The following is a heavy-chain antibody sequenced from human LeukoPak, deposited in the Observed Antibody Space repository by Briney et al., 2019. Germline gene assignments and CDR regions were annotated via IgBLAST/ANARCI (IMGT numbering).Heavy chain of an antibody. CDR3: ARGSSCYYGSGSYYWARWFDP. D-gene: IGHD3-10*01. CDR1: GGSFSGYY. J-gene: IGHJ5*02. V-gene: IGHV4-34*01. CDR2: INHSGST. Sequence: SETLSLTCAVYGGSFSGYYWSWIRQPPGKGLEWIGEINHSGSTNYNPSLKSRVTISVDTSKNQFSLKLSSVTAADTAVYYCARGSSCYYGSGSYYWARWFDPWGQGTLVTVSS.